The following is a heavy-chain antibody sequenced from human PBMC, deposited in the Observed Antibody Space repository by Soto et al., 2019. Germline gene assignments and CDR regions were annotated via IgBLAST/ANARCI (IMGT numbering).Heavy chain of an antibody. Sequence: SETLSLTCAVSGASFSGYFWSWIRQPPGKGLEWIEKINHSGRTNYNPSLKGRVLMSEDTSKNHFSLNLSSVTAADTAVYYCARGGGDNAFDVWGRGTMVTVSS. D-gene: IGHD2-21*02. J-gene: IGHJ3*01. CDR2: INHSGRT. CDR3: ARGGGDNAFDV. CDR1: GASFSGYF. V-gene: IGHV4-34*01.